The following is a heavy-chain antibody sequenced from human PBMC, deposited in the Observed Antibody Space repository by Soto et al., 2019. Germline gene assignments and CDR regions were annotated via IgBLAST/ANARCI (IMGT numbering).Heavy chain of an antibody. CDR1: GFTFESYG. CDR2: ISHEGVMK. D-gene: IGHD3-3*01. CDR3: AKREGQAWSRDHFYYYAMEV. V-gene: IGHV3-30*18. Sequence: QVQLVESGGGVVQPGRSLRLSCTASGFTFESYGMHWVRQAPGKGLEWLAYISHEGVMKFYAGSVKGRFTISRDNSKNTLYRQLSSLRPDDTAVYYWAKREGQAWSRDHFYYYAMEVWGRGTTVTVSS. J-gene: IGHJ6*02.